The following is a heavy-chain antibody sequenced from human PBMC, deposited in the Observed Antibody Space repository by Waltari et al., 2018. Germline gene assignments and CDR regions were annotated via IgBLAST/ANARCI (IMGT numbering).Heavy chain of an antibody. CDR3: ARDDATTGHLDS. J-gene: IGHJ4*02. CDR2: IIPICGKA. Sequence: QVQMVQSGAEVKKPGSSVKVSCKTSGGTLSDYTINWVRQAPGQGLEWMGMIIPICGKANYAQKVQCRVTFTADKSTHTAYMEVSGLTSEDTALYYCARDDATTGHLDSWGQGTPVTISS. D-gene: IGHD1-1*01. V-gene: IGHV1-69*08. CDR1: GGTLSDYT.